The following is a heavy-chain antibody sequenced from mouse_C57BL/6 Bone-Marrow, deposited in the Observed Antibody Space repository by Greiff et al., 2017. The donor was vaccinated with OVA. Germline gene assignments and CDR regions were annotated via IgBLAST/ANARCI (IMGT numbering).Heavy chain of an antibody. CDR3: ARGAIVPSYWYFDV. CDR1: GFTFSDYY. CDR2: INYDGSST. J-gene: IGHJ1*03. Sequence: EVKLMESEGGLVQPGSSMKLSCTASGFTFSDYYMAWVRQVPEKGLEWVANINYDGSSTYYLDSLKSRFIISRDNAKNILYLQMSSLKSEDTATYYCARGAIVPSYWYFDVWGTWTTVTVSS. V-gene: IGHV5-16*01. D-gene: IGHD2-5*01.